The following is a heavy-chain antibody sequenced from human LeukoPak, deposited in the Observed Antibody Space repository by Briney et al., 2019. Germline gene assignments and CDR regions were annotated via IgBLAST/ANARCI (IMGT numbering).Heavy chain of an antibody. CDR1: GDTVSSSTAT. CDR3: AQGIAVGGTVGDFAY. J-gene: IGHJ4*02. V-gene: IGHV6-1*01. Sequence: SQTLSLTCGISGDTVSSSTATWNWIRQSPSRGLEWLGRTYYRSKWYNDYAVSVKSRISINPDTSKNQFSLHLNSATPEDTAVYFCAQGIAVGGTVGDFAYWGQGSPVTVSS. D-gene: IGHD6-13*01. CDR2: TYYRSKWYN.